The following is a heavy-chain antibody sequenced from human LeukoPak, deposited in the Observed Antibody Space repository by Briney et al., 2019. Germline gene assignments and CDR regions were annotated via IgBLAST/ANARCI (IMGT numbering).Heavy chain of an antibody. CDR3: AREIGYYGSGSSFDY. V-gene: IGHV1-69*13. Sequence: GASVKVSCKASGGTFGSYAISWVRQAPGQGLEWMGGIIPIFGTANYAQEFQGRVTITADESTSTAYMELSSLRSEDTAVYYCAREIGYYGSGSSFDYWGQGTLVTVSS. CDR2: IIPIFGTA. D-gene: IGHD3-10*01. J-gene: IGHJ4*02. CDR1: GGTFGSYA.